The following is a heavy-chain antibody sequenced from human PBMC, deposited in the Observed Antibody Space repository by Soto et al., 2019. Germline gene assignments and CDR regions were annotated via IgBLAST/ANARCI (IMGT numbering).Heavy chain of an antibody. CDR1: GYTFTNYA. J-gene: IGHJ2*01. CDR2: INAGNGNT. Sequence: QVQLVQSGAEVKKPGASVKVSCKASGYTFTNYAMHWVRQAPGQRLEWMGWINAGNGNTKYSQKFQGRVTITRDTSASTAYMELSSLRSEDTAVYYCARGGSLYWYFDLGGRVTLVTVSS. CDR3: ARGGSLYWYFDL. D-gene: IGHD1-26*01. V-gene: IGHV1-3*01.